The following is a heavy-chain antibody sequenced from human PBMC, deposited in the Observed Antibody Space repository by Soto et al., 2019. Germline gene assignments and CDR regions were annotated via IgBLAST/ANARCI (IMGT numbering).Heavy chain of an antibody. CDR2: IYYSGST. J-gene: IGHJ6*02. D-gene: IGHD4-17*01. V-gene: IGHV4-59*01. CDR1: GGSISSYY. Sequence: SLTCTVSGGSISSYYWSWIRQPPGKGLEWTGYIYYSGSTNYNPSLKSRVTISVDTSKNQFSLKLSSVTAADTAVYYCARAGKGVTTRAYYYYGMDVWGQGTTVTVSS. CDR3: ARAGKGVTTRAYYYYGMDV.